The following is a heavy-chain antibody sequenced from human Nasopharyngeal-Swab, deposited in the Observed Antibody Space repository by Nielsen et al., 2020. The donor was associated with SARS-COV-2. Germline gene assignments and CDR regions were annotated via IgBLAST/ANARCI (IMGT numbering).Heavy chain of an antibody. CDR3: ARGLSSVVPAPILGLGPWYSYYYMDV. CDR2: INPGGGP. Sequence: SETLSLTCAVFGGSFSDSTWNWIRPPPGKGLEWICEINPGGGPTFSPSLKSRVSISVDPSKNQFSLRLTSVTAADTAVYYWARGLSSVVPAPILGLGPWYSYYYMDVWDKGTTVTVSS. CDR1: GGSFSDST. V-gene: IGHV4-34*01. D-gene: IGHD2-2*01. J-gene: IGHJ6*03.